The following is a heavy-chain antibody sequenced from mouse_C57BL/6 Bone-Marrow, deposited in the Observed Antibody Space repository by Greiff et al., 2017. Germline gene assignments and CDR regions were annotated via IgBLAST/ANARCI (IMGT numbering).Heavy chain of an antibody. Sequence: QVQLKQSGPELVQPGASVKLSCKASGYTFTSYDINWVKQRPGQGLEWIGWIYPRDCSTKYNEKFKGKATLTVDTSSSTAYMERHSLTSEDSAVYFCARDYGSSYWYFDVWGTGTTVTVSS. CDR2: IYPRDCST. J-gene: IGHJ1*03. CDR1: GYTFTSYD. V-gene: IGHV1-85*01. CDR3: ARDYGSSYWYFDV. D-gene: IGHD1-1*01.